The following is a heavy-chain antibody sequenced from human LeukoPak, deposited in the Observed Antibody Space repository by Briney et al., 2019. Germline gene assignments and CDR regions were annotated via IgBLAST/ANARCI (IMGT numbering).Heavy chain of an antibody. CDR2: IWYDGSNT. CDR1: GFTFSSYG. D-gene: IGHD6-13*01. CDR3: AKDGAQQLVRYYFDY. J-gene: IGHJ4*02. V-gene: IGHV3-33*06. Sequence: GRSLRLSCAASGFTFSSYGMHWVRQAPGKGLEWVAVIWYDGSNTYYADSVKGRFTISRDNSKNTLYLQMNSLRAEDTAVYYCAKDGAQQLVRYYFDYWGQGTLVTVSS.